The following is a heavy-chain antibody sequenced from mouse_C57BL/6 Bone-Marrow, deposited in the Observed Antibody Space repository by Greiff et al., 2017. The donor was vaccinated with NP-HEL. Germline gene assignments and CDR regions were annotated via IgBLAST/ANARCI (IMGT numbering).Heavy chain of an antibody. D-gene: IGHD1-1*01. Sequence: VMLVESGAELVKPGASVKISCKASGYAFSSYWMNWVKERPGKGLEWIGQIYPGDGDTKYNGKFKGKATLTADKSSSTAYMQVSSLTSEDSEVYYCARGDYGSSRFGYAMDYWGQGTSVTVSS. CDR2: IYPGDGDT. CDR1: GYAFSSYW. CDR3: ARGDYGSSRFGYAMDY. J-gene: IGHJ4*01. V-gene: IGHV1-80*01.